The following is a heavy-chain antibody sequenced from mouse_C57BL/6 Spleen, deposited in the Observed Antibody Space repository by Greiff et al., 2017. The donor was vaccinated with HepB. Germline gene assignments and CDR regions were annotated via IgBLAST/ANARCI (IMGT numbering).Heavy chain of an antibody. CDR1: GYTFTSYG. J-gene: IGHJ1*03. V-gene: IGHV1-81*01. Sequence: QVQLKQSGAELARPGASVKLSCKASGYTFTSYGISWVKQRTGQGLEWIGEIYPRSGNTYYNEKFKGKATLTADKSSSTAYMELRSLTSEDSAVYFCARSAGTTVVDWYFDVWGTGTTVTVSS. CDR3: ARSAGTTVVDWYFDV. D-gene: IGHD1-1*01. CDR2: IYPRSGNT.